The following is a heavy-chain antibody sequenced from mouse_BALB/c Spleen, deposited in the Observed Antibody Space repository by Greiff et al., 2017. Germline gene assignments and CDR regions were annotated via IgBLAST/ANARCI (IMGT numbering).Heavy chain of an antibody. D-gene: IGHD2-14*01. CDR3: ARVGRYDPLDY. V-gene: IGHV1S29*02. J-gene: IGHJ2*01. Sequence: EVQRVESGPELVKPGASVKISCKASGYTFTDYNMHWVKQSHGKSLEWIGYIYPYNGGTGYNQKFKSKATLTVDNSSSTAYMELRSLTSEDSAVSYCARVGRYDPLDYWGQGTTLTVSS. CDR1: GYTFTDYN. CDR2: IYPYNGGT.